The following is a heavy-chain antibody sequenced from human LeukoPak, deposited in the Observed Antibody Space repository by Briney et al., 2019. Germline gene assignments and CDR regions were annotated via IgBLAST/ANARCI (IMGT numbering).Heavy chain of an antibody. CDR2: ISSSSSYI. CDR3: ARDQGIAVAGTDLGMDV. J-gene: IGHJ6*02. CDR1: GFTFSSYS. V-gene: IGHV3-21*01. Sequence: GGSLRLSCAASGFTFSSYSMNWVRQAPGKGLEWVSSISSSSSYIYYADSVKGRFTISRDNAKNSLYLQMNSLRAEDTAVYYCARDQGIAVAGTDLGMDVWGQGTRSPSP. D-gene: IGHD6-19*01.